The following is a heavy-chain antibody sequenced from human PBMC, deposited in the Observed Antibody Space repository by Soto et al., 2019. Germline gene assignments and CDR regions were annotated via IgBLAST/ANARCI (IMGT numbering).Heavy chain of an antibody. V-gene: IGHV1-69*13. Sequence: SVKVSCKASGGNFSSYAISWVRQAPGQGLEWMGGIIPIFGTANYAQKFQGRVTITADESTSTAYMELSSLRSEDTAVYYCAREKTKGGSGPSWGQGTTVTVSS. CDR2: IIPIFGTA. CDR3: AREKTKGGSGPS. CDR1: GGNFSSYA. J-gene: IGHJ6*02. D-gene: IGHD3-10*01.